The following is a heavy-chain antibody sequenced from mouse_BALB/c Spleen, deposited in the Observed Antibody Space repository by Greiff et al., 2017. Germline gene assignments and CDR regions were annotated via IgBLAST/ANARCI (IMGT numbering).Heavy chain of an antibody. Sequence: VQLQQSGAELAQPGASVKMSCKASGYTFTSYWMHWVKQRPGQGLEWIGYINPSTGYTEYNQKFKDKATLTADKSSSTAYMKLSSLTSEDSAVYYCAKSEYGNYGDFDVWGAGTTVTVSS. D-gene: IGHD2-10*02. CDR3: AKSEYGNYGDFDV. V-gene: IGHV1-7*01. J-gene: IGHJ1*01. CDR2: INPSTGYT. CDR1: GYTFTSYW.